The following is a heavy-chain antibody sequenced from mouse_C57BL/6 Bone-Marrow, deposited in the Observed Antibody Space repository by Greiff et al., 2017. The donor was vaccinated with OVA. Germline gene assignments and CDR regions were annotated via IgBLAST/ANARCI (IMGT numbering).Heavy chain of an antibody. CDR3: ARQGSPY. V-gene: IGHV5-6*01. Sequence: EVQLVESGGDLVKPGGSLKLSCAASGFTFSSYGMSWVRQTPDKRLEWVATISSGGSYTYYPDSVKGRFTISRDNAKTTLYLQMSRLKSEDTAMYYCARQGSPYWGQGASVTVSS. CDR1: GFTFSSYG. J-gene: IGHJ4*01. CDR2: ISSGGSYT.